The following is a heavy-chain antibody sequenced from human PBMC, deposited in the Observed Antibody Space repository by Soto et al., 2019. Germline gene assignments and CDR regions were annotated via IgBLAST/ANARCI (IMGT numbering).Heavy chain of an antibody. D-gene: IGHD5-12*01. CDR3: VKVGGYDGYEPLDK. J-gene: IGHJ4*02. CDR2: ISDDGSNT. V-gene: IGHV3-30*18. CDR1: VFTFSNYA. Sequence: QVHLVESGGGVVQPGRSLRLSCAASVFTFSNYAMHWVRQAPGKGLEWVAVISDDGSNTYYADSVKGRFTISRDNPKNTLYLQMNSLRAEDTAVYYCVKVGGYDGYEPLDKWGQGTLVTVSS.